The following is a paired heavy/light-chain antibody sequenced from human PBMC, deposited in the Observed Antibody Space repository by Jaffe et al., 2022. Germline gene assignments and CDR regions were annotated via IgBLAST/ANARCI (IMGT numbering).Light chain of an antibody. CDR3: AAWDDSLNGHVV. CDR2: SNN. J-gene: IGLJ2*01. V-gene: IGLV1-44*01. CDR1: SSNIGSNT. Sequence: QSVLTQPPSASGTPGQRVTISCSGSSSNIGSNTVNWYQQLPGTAPKLLIYSNNQRPSGVPDRFSGSKSGTSASLAISGLQSEDEADYYCAAWDDSLNGHVVFGGGTKLTVL.
Heavy chain of an antibody. V-gene: IGHV4-38-2*01. CDR2: IYHSGST. D-gene: IGHD6-13*01. Sequence: QVQLQESGPGLVKPSETLSLTCAVSGYSISSGYYWGWIRQPPGKGLEWIGSIYHSGSTYYNPSLKSRVTISVDTSKNQFSLKLSSVTAADTAVYYCARHDWRVAAAGIGENYFDYWGQGTLVTVSS. CDR3: ARHDWRVAAAGIGENYFDY. CDR1: GYSISSGYY. J-gene: IGHJ4*02.